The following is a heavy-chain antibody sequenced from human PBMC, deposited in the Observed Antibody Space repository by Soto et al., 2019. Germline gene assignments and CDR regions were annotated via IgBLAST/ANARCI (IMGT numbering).Heavy chain of an antibody. Sequence: QVQLVESGGGVVQPGRSLRLSCAASGFTFSSYARHWVRRAPGKGLEWMAVMSYDGSNKYYADSVKGRFTISRDNSKNTLYLQMNSLSPEDTALYYCARDGGACWGQGTLVIVSS. CDR2: MSYDGSNK. CDR3: ARDGGAC. CDR1: GFTFSSYA. J-gene: IGHJ4*02. V-gene: IGHV3-30-3*01. D-gene: IGHD3-10*01.